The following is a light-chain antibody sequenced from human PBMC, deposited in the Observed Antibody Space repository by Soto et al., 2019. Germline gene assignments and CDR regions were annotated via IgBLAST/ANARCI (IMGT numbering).Light chain of an antibody. CDR2: RAS. J-gene: IGKJ3*01. Sequence: EIVLTQSPGTLSLSPGERATLSCRASQSVSSFLAWFQQKPGQAPRLLIYRASSRATGIPDRFRGSGSGTEFTLTISRLKPEDFAVYYCQQYDSSPLTFGPGTKVDMK. CDR3: QQYDSSPLT. CDR1: QSVSSF. V-gene: IGKV3-20*01.